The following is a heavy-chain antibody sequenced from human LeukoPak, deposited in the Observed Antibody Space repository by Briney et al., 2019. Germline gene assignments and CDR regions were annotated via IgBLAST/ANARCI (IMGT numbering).Heavy chain of an antibody. CDR1: GFTFSSYG. CDR3: AREEHDYVWGSYRYYYYYGIDV. D-gene: IGHD3-16*02. Sequence: GGSLRLSCAASGFTFSSYGMHWVRQSPGRGLEWVASLSFDGSNEFYADSLKGRFTISRDNSKDTLYLQMDSLRAEDTALYYCAREEHDYVWGSYRYYYYYGIDVWGQGTTVTVSS. CDR2: LSFDGSNE. J-gene: IGHJ6*02. V-gene: IGHV3-30*03.